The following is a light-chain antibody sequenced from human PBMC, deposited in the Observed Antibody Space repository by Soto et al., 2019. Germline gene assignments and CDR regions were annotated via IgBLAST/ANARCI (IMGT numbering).Light chain of an antibody. CDR1: QGISSW. CDR2: AAS. CDR3: QQGNSFPLP. V-gene: IGKV1-12*01. Sequence: DIPMTQSPSSVSASVGDRVTITCRASQGISSWLAWFQQKPGEPPRLLIYAASSLHTGVPSRFSGSGSGTDFTLTISSLQPEDFATYYCQQGNSFPLPFGGGTKVESK. J-gene: IGKJ4*01.